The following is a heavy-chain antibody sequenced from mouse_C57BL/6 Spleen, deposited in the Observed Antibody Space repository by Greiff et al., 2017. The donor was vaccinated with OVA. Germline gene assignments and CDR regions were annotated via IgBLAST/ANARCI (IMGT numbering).Heavy chain of an antibody. J-gene: IGHJ2*01. V-gene: IGHV5-17*01. Sequence: DVKLVESGGGLVKPGGSLKLSCAASGFTFSYYGMHWVRQAPEKGLEWVAYISSGSSTIYYADTVKGRFTISRDNAKNTLFLQMTSLRSEDTAMYYCARRSGTNYFDYWGQGTTLTVSS. CDR1: GFTFSYYG. D-gene: IGHD4-1*01. CDR2: ISSGSSTI. CDR3: ARRSGTNYFDY.